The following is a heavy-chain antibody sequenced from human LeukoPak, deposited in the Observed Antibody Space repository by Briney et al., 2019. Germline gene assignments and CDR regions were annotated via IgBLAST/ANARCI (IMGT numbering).Heavy chain of an antibody. D-gene: IGHD3-22*01. V-gene: IGHV3-23*01. Sequence: GGSLRLSCAASGFTFSSYAMSWVRQAPGKGLEWVSAISGSGGSTYYADSVKGRFTISRDNSKNTLYLQMNSLRAEDTAVYYCAKARNKYDSSGAPPLHWGQGTLVTVSS. CDR3: AKARNKYDSSGAPPLH. J-gene: IGHJ4*02. CDR1: GFTFSSYA. CDR2: ISGSGGST.